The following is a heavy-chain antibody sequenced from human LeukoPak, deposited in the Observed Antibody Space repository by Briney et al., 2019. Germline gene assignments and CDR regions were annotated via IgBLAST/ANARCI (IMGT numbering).Heavy chain of an antibody. CDR3: ARDHSYGDDEAY. J-gene: IGHJ4*02. Sequence: ASVNVSCKASGYTFTGYYMHGVRQAPAQGLEWVGGINPNSCGTNYAQKFQDRVTITRDTHHTKVYIELSMVRSDDTAVYYCARDHSYGDDEAYWGQGTLVTVSS. V-gene: IGHV1-2*02. CDR2: INPNSCGT. CDR1: GYTFTGYY. D-gene: IGHD4-17*01.